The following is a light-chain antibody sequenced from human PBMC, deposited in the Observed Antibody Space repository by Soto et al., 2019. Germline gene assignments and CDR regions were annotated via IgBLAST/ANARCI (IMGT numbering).Light chain of an antibody. CDR1: QSVSSN. CDR2: VAS. V-gene: IGKV3-15*01. Sequence: DIVMTQSPATLSVSPGERATLSCRASQSVSSNLAWHQQKPGQAPRLLIYVASTRATVIPARFSGSGSVTEFTLNISSLQSEDFAVYYCQQYNNWPLTFGGGTKVEIK. CDR3: QQYNNWPLT. J-gene: IGKJ4*01.